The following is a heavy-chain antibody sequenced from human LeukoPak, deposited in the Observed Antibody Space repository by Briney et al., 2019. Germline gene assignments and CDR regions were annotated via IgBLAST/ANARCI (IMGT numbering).Heavy chain of an antibody. J-gene: IGHJ4*02. V-gene: IGHV3-53*01. CDR3: VRVHGGGY. CDR1: GFTVSDNN. CDR2: LHRDGSV. D-gene: IGHD3-16*01. Sequence: GGSLRLSCAASGFTVSDNNMIWVRQAPGKGLEWVSTLHRDGSVRYADSVNGRFTISRDDSKNTLSLQMSSLRDEDTAVYYCVRVHGGGYWGQGSLVTVSS.